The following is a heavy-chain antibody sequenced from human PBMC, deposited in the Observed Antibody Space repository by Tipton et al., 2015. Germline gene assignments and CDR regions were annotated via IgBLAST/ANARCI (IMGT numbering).Heavy chain of an antibody. Sequence: SLRLSCAASGFTFSSYWMSWVRQAPGKGLEWVANIKEDGSEKYYVDSVEGRFTISRDNAKNSLYLQMNSLRAEDTAVYYCARGVGTLYVVVRNFDYWGQGTLVTVSS. V-gene: IGHV3-7*03. CDR2: IKEDGSEK. CDR1: GFTFSSYW. J-gene: IGHJ4*02. D-gene: IGHD2-21*01. CDR3: ARGVGTLYVVVRNFDY.